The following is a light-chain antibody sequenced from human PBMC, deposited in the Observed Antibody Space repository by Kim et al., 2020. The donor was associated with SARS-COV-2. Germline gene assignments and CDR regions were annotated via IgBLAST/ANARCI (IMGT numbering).Light chain of an antibody. CDR2: SPS. Sequence: WSPGERATLSCRASQSVRGNYLAWYQQRPGQAPRLLISSPSNRPSGIPDRFSGSGSGTDFSLTISRLEPEDFAMYYCQQYGSSPYTFGQGTKLEI. CDR1: QSVRGNY. J-gene: IGKJ2*01. CDR3: QQYGSSPYT. V-gene: IGKV3-20*01.